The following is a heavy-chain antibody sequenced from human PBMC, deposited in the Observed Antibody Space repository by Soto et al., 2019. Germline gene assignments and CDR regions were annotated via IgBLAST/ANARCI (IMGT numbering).Heavy chain of an antibody. D-gene: IGHD6-13*01. CDR1: GFTFSSYE. CDR2: ISSSGSTI. V-gene: IGHV3-48*03. J-gene: IGHJ4*02. Sequence: PVGSLRLSCAASGFTFSSYEMNWVRQAPGKGLEWVSYISSSGSTIYYADSVKGRFTISRDNAKNSLYLQMNSLRAEDTAVYYCARQYSSSLGYWGQGTLVTVSS. CDR3: ARQYSSSLGY.